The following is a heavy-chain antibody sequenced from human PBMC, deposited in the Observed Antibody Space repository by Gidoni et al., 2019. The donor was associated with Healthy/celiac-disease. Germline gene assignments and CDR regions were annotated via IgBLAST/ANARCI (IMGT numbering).Heavy chain of an antibody. J-gene: IGHJ4*02. V-gene: IGHV3-30*16. CDR2: ISYDGSNK. Sequence: QVQLVESGGGVVQAGRSLRLSVSASCFPFSRYAMHWVRQAPGKGLEWVAVISYDGSNKYYADAVKGRFTISRDNSKNTLYLQMNSLRAEDTAVYYCARAAPHYGDYVFYFDYWGQGTLVTVSS. CDR3: ARAAPHYGDYVFYFDY. CDR1: CFPFSRYA. D-gene: IGHD4-17*01.